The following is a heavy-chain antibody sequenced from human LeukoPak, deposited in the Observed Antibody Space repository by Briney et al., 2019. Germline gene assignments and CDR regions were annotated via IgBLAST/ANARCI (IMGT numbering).Heavy chain of an antibody. D-gene: IGHD5-18*01. V-gene: IGHV1-2*02. J-gene: IGHJ4*02. Sequence: AASVKVSCKASGYTFTGYYMHWVRQAPGQGLEWMGWINPNSGGTNYAQKLQGGVTMTRDTSISTAYMELSRLRSDDTAVYYCAREGDVDTAMVFDYWGQGTLVTVSS. CDR2: INPNSGGT. CDR3: AREGDVDTAMVFDY. CDR1: GYTFTGYY.